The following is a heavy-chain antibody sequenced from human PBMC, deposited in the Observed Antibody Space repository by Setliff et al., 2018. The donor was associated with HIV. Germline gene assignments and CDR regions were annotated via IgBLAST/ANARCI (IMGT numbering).Heavy chain of an antibody. J-gene: IGHJ4*02. CDR2: IFPNDEK. CDR3: AHTTSITIHDC. D-gene: IGHD3-3*01. Sequence: GSGPTLVNPTETLTLTCTVSGFSLSNTRMGVSWIRQPPGKALEWLAHIFPNDEKSYSASLKSRVTISEDTSKSQVVLTMTNMDPVDTATYYCAHTTSITIHDCWGQGTLVTVSS. CDR1: GFSLSNTRMG. V-gene: IGHV2-26*01.